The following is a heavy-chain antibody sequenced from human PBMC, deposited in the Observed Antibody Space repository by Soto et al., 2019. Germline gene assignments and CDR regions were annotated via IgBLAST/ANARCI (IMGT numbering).Heavy chain of an antibody. V-gene: IGHV4-59*01. D-gene: IGHD6-19*01. Sequence: PSETLSLTCTVSCGSINNYHWIWIRQPPGKGLEWIGYIFYSGDTNSSPSLKSRVTISVDTSKNQFSLKLSSVTTADTAVYYCARLSNYGNGWSTFDYWGRGTLVTVSS. CDR1: CGSINNYH. CDR3: ARLSNYGNGWSTFDY. CDR2: IFYSGDT. J-gene: IGHJ4*02.